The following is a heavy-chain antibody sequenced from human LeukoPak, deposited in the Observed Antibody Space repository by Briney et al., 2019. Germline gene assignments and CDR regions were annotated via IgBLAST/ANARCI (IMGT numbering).Heavy chain of an antibody. CDR1: GGSIRSGSHY. CDR3: AKRDDSGGNLVDL. J-gene: IGHJ4*02. V-gene: IGHV4-39*02. Sequence: SETLSLTCTVSGGSIRSGSHYWAWIRQPPEKGLEWIGSIYYSGSTYYNPSLENRVTISIDTSKNHFSLKLSSLSAADTSVYYCAKRDDSGGNLVDLWGQGTLVTVS. CDR2: IYYSGST. D-gene: IGHD3-22*01.